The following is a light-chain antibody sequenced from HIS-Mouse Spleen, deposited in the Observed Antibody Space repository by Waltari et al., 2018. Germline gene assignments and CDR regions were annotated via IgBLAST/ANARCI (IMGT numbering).Light chain of an antibody. CDR3: CSYAGSYTWV. J-gene: IGLJ3*02. Sequence: QSALTQPRPVSGSPGQSVPISCPGTSRAVGVYNSVPWYQQHPGKAPKLMIYDVSKRPSGVPDRFSGSKSGNTASLTISGLQAEDEADYYCCSYAGSYTWVFGGGTKLTVL. CDR1: SRAVGVYNS. V-gene: IGLV2-11*01. CDR2: DVS.